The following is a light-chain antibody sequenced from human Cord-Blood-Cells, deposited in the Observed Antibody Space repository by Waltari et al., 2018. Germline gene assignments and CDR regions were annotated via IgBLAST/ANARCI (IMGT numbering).Light chain of an antibody. CDR2: GKS. Sequence: SSELTQYPAVSVALGQTVRITCQGDSLRSYYASWYQQKPGQAPVLVIYGKSNLPSGIPDRFSGSSSGNTASLTITGAQAEDEADYYCNSWDSSGNHYVFGTGTKVTVL. V-gene: IGLV3-19*01. CDR1: SLRSYY. J-gene: IGLJ1*01. CDR3: NSWDSSGNHYV.